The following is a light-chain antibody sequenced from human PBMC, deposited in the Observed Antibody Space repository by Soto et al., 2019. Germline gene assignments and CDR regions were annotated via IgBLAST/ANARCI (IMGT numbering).Light chain of an antibody. CDR2: AAY. CDR3: QHLNGAPTIT. CDR1: QDVSDY. V-gene: IGKV1-9*01. J-gene: IGKJ5*01. Sequence: DIQLTQSPSFLSASVGDRVTITCRASQDVSDYLAWYQHAPGKAPNLLIYAAYTLQSGVPSRFSGSGSGTEFSLTITSRQPEDFATYYCQHLNGAPTITFGQGTRLDIK.